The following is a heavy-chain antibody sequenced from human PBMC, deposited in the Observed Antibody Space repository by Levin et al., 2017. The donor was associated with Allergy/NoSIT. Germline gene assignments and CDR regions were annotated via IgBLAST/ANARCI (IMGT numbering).Heavy chain of an antibody. D-gene: IGHD3-10*01. CDR2: ISGSGGST. CDR3: AKGPFSRLWFGESLDAFDI. J-gene: IGHJ3*02. CDR1: GFTFSSYA. V-gene: IGHV3-23*01. Sequence: ETLSLTCAASGFTFSSYAMSWVRQAPGKGLEWVSAISGSGGSTYYADSVKGRFTISRDNSKNTLYLQMNSLRAEDTAVYYCAKGPFSRLWFGESLDAFDIWGQGTMVTVSS.